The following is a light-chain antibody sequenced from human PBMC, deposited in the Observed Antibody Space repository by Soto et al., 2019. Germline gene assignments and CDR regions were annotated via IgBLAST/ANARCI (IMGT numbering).Light chain of an antibody. J-gene: IGLJ2*01. V-gene: IGLV2-11*01. Sequence: QSALTQPRSVSGSPGQSVTISCTGASSDIGTYNLVSWYQQRPGKAPKLLIYDVNKRPSGVPDRFSGFKSGNTASLTISGLQADDEADYYCCSYAASYTPFGGGTKVTVL. CDR1: SSDIGTYNL. CDR2: DVN. CDR3: CSYAASYTP.